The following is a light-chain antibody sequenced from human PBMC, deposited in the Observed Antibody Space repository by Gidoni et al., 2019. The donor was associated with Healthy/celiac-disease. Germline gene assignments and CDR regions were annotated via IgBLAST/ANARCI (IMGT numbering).Light chain of an antibody. CDR1: QGISSY. V-gene: IGKV1-9*01. CDR3: QQLNSYPFT. J-gene: IGKJ3*01. CDR2: AAS. Sequence: DIQLTPSPSFLSASVGDRVTITGRASQGISSYLACYQQKQGKATKLLLYAASTLQSGVPSRFSGSGAGTEFTLTISSLQPEDFATYYWQQLNSYPFTFGPGTKVDIK.